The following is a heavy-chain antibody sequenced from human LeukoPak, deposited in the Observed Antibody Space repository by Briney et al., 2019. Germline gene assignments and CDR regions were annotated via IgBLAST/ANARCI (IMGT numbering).Heavy chain of an antibody. Sequence: PSETLSLTCSVSGGSISRYYWSWIRQPPGKGLEWIGDIYYNASTNYNPSLKSRVTISVDTSKNQFSLKLSSVTAADTAVYYCARHPRDGYNSPYFYYGVAVWGHGTTVTAYS. CDR3: ARHPRDGYNSPYFYYGVAV. CDR2: IYYNAST. D-gene: IGHD5-24*01. CDR1: GGSISRYY. V-gene: IGHV4-59*08. J-gene: IGHJ6*02.